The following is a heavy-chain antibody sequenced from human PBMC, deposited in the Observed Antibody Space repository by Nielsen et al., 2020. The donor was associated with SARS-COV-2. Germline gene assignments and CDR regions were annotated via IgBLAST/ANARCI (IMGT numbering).Heavy chain of an antibody. CDR1: GYTFTTYG. Sequence: ASVKVSCKASGYTFTTYGISWVRQAPGQGLEWIGIINPSGGSTSYAQKFQGRVTMTRDTSTSTVYMELSSLRSEDTAVYYCAGSLYCSGGSCYDGMDVWGQGTTVTVSS. CDR2: INPSGGST. V-gene: IGHV1-46*01. D-gene: IGHD2-15*01. CDR3: AGSLYCSGGSCYDGMDV. J-gene: IGHJ6*02.